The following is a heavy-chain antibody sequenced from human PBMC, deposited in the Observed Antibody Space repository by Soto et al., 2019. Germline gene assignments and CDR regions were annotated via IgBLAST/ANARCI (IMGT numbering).Heavy chain of an antibody. D-gene: IGHD2-21*02. CDR3: ARHPSDFWFDP. J-gene: IGHJ5*02. CDR2: IYYSGST. Sequence: PSETLSLTCTVSGGSIXSSSYFWGWIRQPPGKGLEWIGSIYYSGSTYYNPSLKSRVTVSVDTSKNQFSLKLSSVTAADTAVYYCARHPSDFWFDPWGQGTLVTVSS. V-gene: IGHV4-39*01. CDR1: GGSIXSSSYF.